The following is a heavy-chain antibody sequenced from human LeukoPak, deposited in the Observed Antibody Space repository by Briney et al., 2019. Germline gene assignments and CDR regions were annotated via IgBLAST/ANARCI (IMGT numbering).Heavy chain of an antibody. J-gene: IGHJ4*02. CDR3: ARDHDGAFDY. CDR1: GGSISSGGYY. V-gene: IGHV4-31*11. D-gene: IGHD3-16*01. Sequence: SQTLSLTCAVSGGSISSGGYYWSWIRQHPGKGLEWIGYIYYSGSTYYNPSLKSRITVSVDTSKNQFSLKLSSVTAADTAVYYCARDHDGAFDYWGQGILVTVSS. CDR2: IYYSGST.